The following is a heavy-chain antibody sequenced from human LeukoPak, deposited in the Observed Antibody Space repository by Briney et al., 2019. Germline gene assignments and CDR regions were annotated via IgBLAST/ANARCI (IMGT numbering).Heavy chain of an antibody. Sequence: PGGSLRLSCVASGFALSSCWMSWVRQAPGKGLEWVANIKQDGGEKYYVDSVKGRFTISRDTAKNSRFLQMNSLRVEDTAVYYCARLGGSYYAYWGQGTLVTVSS. D-gene: IGHD1-26*01. CDR3: ARLGGSYYAY. V-gene: IGHV3-7*01. CDR2: IKQDGGEK. J-gene: IGHJ4*02. CDR1: GFALSSCW.